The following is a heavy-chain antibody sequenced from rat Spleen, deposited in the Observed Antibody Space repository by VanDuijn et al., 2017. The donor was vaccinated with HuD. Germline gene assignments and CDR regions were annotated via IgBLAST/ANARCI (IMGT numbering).Heavy chain of an antibody. J-gene: IGHJ2*01. CDR3: ARHGYNSYFDY. Sequence: EVQLQESGPGLVKPSQSLSLTCSVTGYDITSNYWGWIRKFPGNKLEWMGYIDGTGSTNYSPSLESRISITRDTSKNQFFLQVNSVTTEDTATYYCARHGYNSYFDYWGQGVMVTVSS. CDR1: GYDITSNY. V-gene: IGHV3-3*01. CDR2: IDGTGST. D-gene: IGHD1-9*01.